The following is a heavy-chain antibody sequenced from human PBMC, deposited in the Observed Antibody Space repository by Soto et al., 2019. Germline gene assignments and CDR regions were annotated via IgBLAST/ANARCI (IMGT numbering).Heavy chain of an antibody. CDR2: ISYDGSNK. CDR3: ARDRNPGNYYYGMDV. D-gene: IGHD1-1*01. CDR1: GFTFSSYA. Sequence: QVQLLESGGGVVQPGRSLRLSCAASGFTFSSYAMHWVSHAPGKGREWVAVISYDGSNKYYAYSVKGRFTISRDNSKNPLYLQMNSLRAEDTAVYYCARDRNPGNYYYGMDVWGQGTTVTVSS. V-gene: IGHV3-30-3*01. J-gene: IGHJ6*02.